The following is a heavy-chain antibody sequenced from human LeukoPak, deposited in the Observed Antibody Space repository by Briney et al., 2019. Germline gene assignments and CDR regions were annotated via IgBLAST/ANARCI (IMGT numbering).Heavy chain of an antibody. D-gene: IGHD5-12*01. Sequence: SETLSLTRAVSGYSISSGYYWGWIRQPPGKGLEWIGSIYHSGSTYYNPSLKSRVTISVDTSKNQFSLKLSSVTAADTAVYYCARLVATIGNIDYWGQGTLVTVSS. CDR2: IYHSGST. CDR3: ARLVATIGNIDY. J-gene: IGHJ4*02. CDR1: GYSISSGYY. V-gene: IGHV4-38-2*01.